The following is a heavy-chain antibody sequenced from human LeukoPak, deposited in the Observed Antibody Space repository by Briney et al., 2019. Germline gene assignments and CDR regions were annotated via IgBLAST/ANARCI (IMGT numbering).Heavy chain of an antibody. D-gene: IGHD6-13*01. Sequence: GGSLRLSCAASGFTFSSYAMSWVRQAPGKGLEWVSAISGSGGSTYYADSVKGRFTISRDNSKNTLYLQMNSLRVEDTAVYYCAREGSSWYNAFDIWGLGTKITVSS. CDR1: GFTFSSYA. CDR2: ISGSGGST. J-gene: IGHJ3*02. CDR3: AREGSSWYNAFDI. V-gene: IGHV3-23*01.